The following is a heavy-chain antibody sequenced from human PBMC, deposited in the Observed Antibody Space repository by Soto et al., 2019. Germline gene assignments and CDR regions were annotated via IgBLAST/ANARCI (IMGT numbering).Heavy chain of an antibody. Sequence: VQVVASGGGLVQPGRSLRLSCAVSGFRFEQYVMHWVRQAPGKGLECVSTVSPTGDTVAYADSVEGRFTVSRDNAKNSLSLQMNSLKGDDTAFYYCLKDAPNGSIDDWGQGTRVTVSS. CDR3: LKDAPNGSIDD. V-gene: IGHV3-9*01. CDR2: VSPTGDTV. CDR1: GFRFEQYV. J-gene: IGHJ4*02. D-gene: IGHD3-10*01.